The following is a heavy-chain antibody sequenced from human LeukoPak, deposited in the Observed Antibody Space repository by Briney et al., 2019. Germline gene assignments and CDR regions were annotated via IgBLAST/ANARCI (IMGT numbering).Heavy chain of an antibody. Sequence: TSETLSLTCSVAGGSISPDFWSWIRQPPGKGLEWIGYISYSGRTDYNPSLKSRVTLSLHTSIKQFSLRLTSVTAADTAVYYCARSLDGSGWYYSDLWGQGAMVTVSS. J-gene: IGHJ4*02. CDR1: GGSISPDF. V-gene: IGHV4-59*08. CDR2: ISYSGRT. CDR3: ARSLDGSGWYYSDL. D-gene: IGHD6-19*01.